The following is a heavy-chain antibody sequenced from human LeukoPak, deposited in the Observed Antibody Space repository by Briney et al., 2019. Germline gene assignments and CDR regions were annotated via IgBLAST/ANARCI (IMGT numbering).Heavy chain of an antibody. D-gene: IGHD3-22*01. J-gene: IGHJ4*02. Sequence: SETLSLTCTVSGGSISSSSYYWGWIRQPPGKGLEWIGSIYYSGSTYYNPSLKSRVTISVATSKNQFSLKLSSVTAADTAVYYCARQVTMIVVVITQQQFDYWGQGTLVTVSS. CDR2: IYYSGST. CDR1: GGSISSSSYY. CDR3: ARQVTMIVVVITQQQFDY. V-gene: IGHV4-39*01.